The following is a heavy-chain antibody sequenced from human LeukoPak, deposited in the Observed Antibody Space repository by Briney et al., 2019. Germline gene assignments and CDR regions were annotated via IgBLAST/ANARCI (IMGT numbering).Heavy chain of an antibody. CDR3: ARDGFRYPGIRYFDWLLWSDDAFDI. V-gene: IGHV3-30*04. CDR2: ISYDGSNK. D-gene: IGHD3-9*01. Sequence: GGSLRLSCAASGFTFSSYAMHWVRQAPGKGLEWVAVISYDGSNKYYADSVKGRFTISRDNSKNTLYLQMNSLRAEDTAVYYCARDGFRYPGIRYFDWLLWSDDAFDIWGQGTMVTVSS. CDR1: GFTFSSYA. J-gene: IGHJ3*02.